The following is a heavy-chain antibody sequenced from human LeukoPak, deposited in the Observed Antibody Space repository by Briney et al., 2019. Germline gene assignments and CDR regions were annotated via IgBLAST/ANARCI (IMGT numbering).Heavy chain of an antibody. CDR1: GFSITSTYY. CDR2: IHHSGST. CDR3: ASSPNFLYCGGDCYLDY. Sequence: SETLSLTCTVSGFSITSTYYWGWIRQPPGKGLEWIGSIHHSGSTYYNPSLKSRVTLSVDTSKNHFSLKLSSLTAADTAVYYCASSPNFLYCGGDCYLDYWGQGTLVTVSS. V-gene: IGHV4-38-2*02. D-gene: IGHD2-21*02. J-gene: IGHJ4*02.